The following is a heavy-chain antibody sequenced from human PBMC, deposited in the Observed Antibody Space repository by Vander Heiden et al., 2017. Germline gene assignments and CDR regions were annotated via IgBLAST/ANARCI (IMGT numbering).Heavy chain of an antibody. CDR3: ASERHATGWGC. CDR1: GHSVSSDSGA. Sequence: QVQLQQSGPGLVKPSQTLSLTCAISGHSVSSDSGAWNWIRQSPSRGLEWLGRTYYRSKWYIEYAVSVKGRITINADTSRNQFSLQLDSVTPEDTALYYCASERHATGWGCWGQGTLVTVSS. D-gene: IGHD6-19*01. J-gene: IGHJ4*02. V-gene: IGHV6-1*01. CDR2: TYYRSKWYI.